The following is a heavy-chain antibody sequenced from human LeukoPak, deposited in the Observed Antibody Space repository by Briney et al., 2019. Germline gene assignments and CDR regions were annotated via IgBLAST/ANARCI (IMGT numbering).Heavy chain of an antibody. CDR2: IYYSGST. D-gene: IGHD6-13*01. J-gene: IGHJ4*02. CDR1: GGSISSSSYY. Sequence: SETLSLTCTVSGGSISSSSYYWGWIRQPPGKGLEWIGSIYYSGSTYYNPSLKSRVTISVDTSKNQFSLKLSSVTAADTAVFYCARHFRSIAAAGTFDYWGQGTLVTASS. CDR3: ARHFRSIAAAGTFDY. V-gene: IGHV4-39*01.